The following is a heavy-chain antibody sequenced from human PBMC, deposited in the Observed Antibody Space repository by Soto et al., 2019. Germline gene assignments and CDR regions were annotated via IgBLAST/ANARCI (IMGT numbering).Heavy chain of an antibody. D-gene: IGHD6-6*01. J-gene: IGHJ4*02. CDR1: GFTFGNYW. V-gene: IGHV3-74*01. Sequence: PGGSLRLSCAASGFTFGNYWMHWVRQAPGKGLVWVSRISDYGRINYADSVKGRFTISRDNSKNTLFLQMNSLRAEDTAVYFCAKDREYSTDWYTGDCWGPGNLVPGSS. CDR2: ISDYGRI. CDR3: AKDREYSTDWYTGDC.